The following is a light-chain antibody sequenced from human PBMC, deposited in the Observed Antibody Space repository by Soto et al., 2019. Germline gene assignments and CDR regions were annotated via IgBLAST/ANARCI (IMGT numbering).Light chain of an antibody. J-gene: IGLJ1*01. CDR1: SGDVGSYNL. CDR3: CSYASSVYV. CDR2: EVI. V-gene: IGLV2-23*02. Sequence: QSGRTRPASGSGSPGQSIPTSCTGTSGDVGSYNLVSWYQHHPGKAPKLMIYEVIKRPSGVSNRFSGSKSGNTASLTISGLQAEDEADYYCCSYASSVYVFGTGTKATVL.